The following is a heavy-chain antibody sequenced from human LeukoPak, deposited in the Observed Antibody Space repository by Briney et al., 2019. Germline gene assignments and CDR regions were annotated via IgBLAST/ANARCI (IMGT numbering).Heavy chain of an antibody. CDR2: ISSSSSYT. D-gene: IGHD4-17*01. J-gene: IGHJ6*02. CDR1: GFTSSSYS. CDR3: ARLTTVTTSYYHYGMDV. V-gene: IGHV3-21*01. Sequence: GGSLRLSCPASGFTSSSYSMNWVRQAPGQGLEWVSSISSSSSYTYYADSVKGRFTISRDNAKNSLYLQMNSLRAEDTAVYYCARLTTVTTSYYHYGMDVWGQGTTVTVSS.